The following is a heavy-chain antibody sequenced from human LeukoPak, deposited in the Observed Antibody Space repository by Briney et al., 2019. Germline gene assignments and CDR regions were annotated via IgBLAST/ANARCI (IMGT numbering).Heavy chain of an antibody. J-gene: IGHJ4*02. Sequence: QSGGSLRLSCAASGFTFSSYGMQWVRQAPGKGLEWVEVIWYDGSNKYYADSVKGRFTISRDNSKNTLYLQVNSLRAEDTAVYYCARDVRIAAAGHWYYFDYWGQGTLVTVSS. CDR2: IWYDGSNK. CDR1: GFTFSSYG. V-gene: IGHV3-33*01. D-gene: IGHD6-13*01. CDR3: ARDVRIAAAGHWYYFDY.